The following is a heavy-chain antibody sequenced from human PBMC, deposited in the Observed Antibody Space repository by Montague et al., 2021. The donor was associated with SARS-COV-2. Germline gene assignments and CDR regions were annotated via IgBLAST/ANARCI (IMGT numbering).Heavy chain of an antibody. CDR1: GFTFSSYD. D-gene: IGHD6-19*01. V-gene: IGHV3-13*04. Sequence: SLRLSCAASGFTFSSYDMHWVRQATGKGLECVSIINTAGDTYYPCSVKGLFTISRDNAKNSLYLQMDSLRAGDTAVYYCARGDRTGWQTDYWGQGTLVTVSS. CDR3: ARGDRTGWQTDY. J-gene: IGHJ4*02. CDR2: INTAGDT.